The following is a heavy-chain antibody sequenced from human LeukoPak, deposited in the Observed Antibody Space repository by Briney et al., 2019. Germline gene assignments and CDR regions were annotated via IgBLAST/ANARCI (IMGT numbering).Heavy chain of an antibody. CDR1: GFTFNNAW. CDR3: ARDLQYSSGWHDY. D-gene: IGHD6-19*01. Sequence: GGSLRLSCAASGFTFNNAWVNWVRQAPGKGLEWVGRIKSKTDGGTTDYAAPVKGRFTISRDDSKNTLYLQMNSLRAEDTAVYYCARDLQYSSGWHDYWGQGTLVTVSS. V-gene: IGHV3-15*07. CDR2: IKSKTDGGTT. J-gene: IGHJ4*02.